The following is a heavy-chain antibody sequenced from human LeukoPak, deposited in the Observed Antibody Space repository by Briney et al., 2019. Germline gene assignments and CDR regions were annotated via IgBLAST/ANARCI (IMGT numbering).Heavy chain of an antibody. D-gene: IGHD3-9*01. CDR1: GYTFTGYY. CDR3: ARVNYDILTGDYYYFDY. CDR2: INPNSGGT. J-gene: IGHJ4*02. Sequence: ASVKVSCKASGYTFTGYYMHWVRQAPGQGLEWMGWINPNSGGTNYAQEFQGRVTMTRDTSISTAYMELSRLRSDDTAVYYCARVNYDILTGDYYYFDYWGQGTLVTVSS. V-gene: IGHV1-2*02.